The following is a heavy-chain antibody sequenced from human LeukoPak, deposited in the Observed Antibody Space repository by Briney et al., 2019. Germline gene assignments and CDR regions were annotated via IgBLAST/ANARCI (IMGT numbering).Heavy chain of an antibody. CDR1: GGTFSSYA. CDR2: IIPIFGTA. Sequence: ASVKVSCKASGGTFSSYAISWARQAPGQGLEWMGGIIPIFGTANYAQKFQGRVTITTDESTSTAYMELSSLRSEDTAVYYCARWTRWLQRGAYFDYWGQGTLVTVSS. CDR3: ARWTRWLQRGAYFDY. D-gene: IGHD5-24*01. V-gene: IGHV1-69*05. J-gene: IGHJ4*02.